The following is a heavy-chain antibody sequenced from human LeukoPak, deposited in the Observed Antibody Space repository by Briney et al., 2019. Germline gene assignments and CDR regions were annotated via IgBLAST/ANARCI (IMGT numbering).Heavy chain of an antibody. CDR2: ISSSGSTV. CDR1: GFTFSSYE. J-gene: IGHJ3*02. V-gene: IGHV3-48*03. D-gene: IGHD5-18*01. Sequence: GGSLRLSCAASGFTFSSYEMNWVRQAPGKGLDWVSYISSSGSTVKYADSVKGRFTISRDNAKSSLNLQMNNLRAEDTAVYYCARPQNPEIYGYGGFDIWGQGTMVTVSS. CDR3: ARPQNPEIYGYGGFDI.